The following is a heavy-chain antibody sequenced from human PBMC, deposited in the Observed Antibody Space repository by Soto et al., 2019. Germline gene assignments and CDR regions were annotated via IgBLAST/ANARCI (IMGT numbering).Heavy chain of an antibody. V-gene: IGHV3-48*01. CDR2: ISSSSSTI. Sequence: GGSLRLSCAASGFTFSSYSMNWVRQAPGKGLEWVSYISSSSSTIYYADSVKGRFTISRHNSKNTLYLQMNSLRAEDTAVYYCARIVATRFDYWGQGTLVTVSS. J-gene: IGHJ4*02. D-gene: IGHD5-12*01. CDR3: ARIVATRFDY. CDR1: GFTFSSYS.